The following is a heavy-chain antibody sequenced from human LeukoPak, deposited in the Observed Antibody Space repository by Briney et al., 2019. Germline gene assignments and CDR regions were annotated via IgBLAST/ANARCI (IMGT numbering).Heavy chain of an antibody. Sequence: PGGSLRLSCAASGFTFSSYAMHWVRQAPGKGLEWVAVISYDGSNKYYADSVKGRFTISRDNSKNTLYLQMNSLRAEDTAVYYCAKEFKRFVISLRYFDWLSTSGAFDIWGQGTMVTVSS. CDR2: ISYDGSNK. CDR3: AKEFKRFVISLRYFDWLSTSGAFDI. V-gene: IGHV3-30*04. J-gene: IGHJ3*02. D-gene: IGHD3-9*01. CDR1: GFTFSSYA.